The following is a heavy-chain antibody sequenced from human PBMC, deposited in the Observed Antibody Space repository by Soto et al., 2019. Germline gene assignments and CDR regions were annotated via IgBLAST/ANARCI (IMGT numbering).Heavy chain of an antibody. CDR2: ISGSGGST. CDR1: GFTFSSYA. CDR3: AKTSWTRYYYYYMDV. Sequence: GGSLRLSCAASGFTFSSYAMGWVRQAPGKGLEWVSAISGSGGSTYYADSVKGRFTISRDNSKNTLYLQMNSLRAEDTAVYYCAKTSWTRYYYYYMDVWGKGTTVTVSS. D-gene: IGHD5-12*01. J-gene: IGHJ6*03. V-gene: IGHV3-23*01.